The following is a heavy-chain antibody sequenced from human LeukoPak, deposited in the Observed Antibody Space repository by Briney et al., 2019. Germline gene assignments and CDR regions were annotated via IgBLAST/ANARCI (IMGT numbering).Heavy chain of an antibody. J-gene: IGHJ3*01. Sequence: SETLSLTSTVSGGSISHYYWSWIRQPPGKGLEWIGYIDYTDNTYYNPSLKSRVTISIDTSKNQISLMLTSVTAADTAVYFCARAYDSSGYNDAFTFWGQGTMVTVSS. D-gene: IGHD3-22*01. CDR2: IDYTDNT. CDR3: ARAYDSSGYNDAFTF. V-gene: IGHV4-59*13. CDR1: GGSISHYY.